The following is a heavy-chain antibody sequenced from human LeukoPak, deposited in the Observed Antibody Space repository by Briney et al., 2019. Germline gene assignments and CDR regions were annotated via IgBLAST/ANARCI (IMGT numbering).Heavy chain of an antibody. J-gene: IGHJ4*02. CDR1: GGSISNTDCY. V-gene: IGHV4-39*01. Sequence: SETLSLTCTVSGGSISNTDCYWGWIRQSPGKGLEWIGSFYYSGSTYYNPSLKSRITISVDTSKNQFSLKLSSVTAADTAVYCCARAFYSSGYYPTGPFDYWGQGTLVTVSS. CDR3: ARAFYSSGYYPTGPFDY. CDR2: FYYSGST. D-gene: IGHD3-22*01.